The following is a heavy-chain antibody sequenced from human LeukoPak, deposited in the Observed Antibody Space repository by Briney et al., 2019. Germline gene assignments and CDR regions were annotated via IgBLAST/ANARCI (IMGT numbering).Heavy chain of an antibody. CDR2: IYYSGST. V-gene: IGHV4-39*01. J-gene: IGHJ6*03. Sequence: PSETLSLTCTVSGGSISSSSYYWGWIRQPPGKGLEWIGSIYYSGSTYYNPSLKSRVAISVDTSKNQFSLKLSSVTAADTAVYYCARHLVAGPYYYYYYYMDVWGKGTTVTVSS. D-gene: IGHD6-19*01. CDR3: ARHLVAGPYYYYYYYMDV. CDR1: GGSISSSSYY.